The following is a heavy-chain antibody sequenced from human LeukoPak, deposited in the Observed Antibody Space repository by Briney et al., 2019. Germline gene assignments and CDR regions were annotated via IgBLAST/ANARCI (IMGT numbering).Heavy chain of an antibody. D-gene: IGHD3-22*01. J-gene: IGHJ3*02. V-gene: IGHV4-39*01. CDR1: GGSISSRSYY. CDR3: ARAPQSIGGAFDI. CDR2: IYYSGST. Sequence: PSETLSLTCTVSGGSISSRSYYWGWIRQPPGKGLEWIGSIYYSGSTYYNPSLKSRVTISVDTSKNQFSLKLSSVTAADTAVYYCARAPQSIGGAFDIWGQGTMVTVSS.